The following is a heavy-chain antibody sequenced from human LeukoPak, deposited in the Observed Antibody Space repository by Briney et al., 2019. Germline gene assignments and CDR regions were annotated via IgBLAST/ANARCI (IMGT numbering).Heavy chain of an antibody. CDR2: IYYSGST. V-gene: IGHV4-30-4*01. Sequence: SQTLSLTCTVSGGSISSGDYYWSWIRQPPGKGLEWIGYIYYSGSTYYNPSLKSRVTISVDTSKNQFSLNLSSVTAADTAVYFCARDEGSSYPFDYWGQGTLVTVSS. J-gene: IGHJ4*02. CDR1: GGSISSGDYY. D-gene: IGHD2-2*01. CDR3: ARDEGSSYPFDY.